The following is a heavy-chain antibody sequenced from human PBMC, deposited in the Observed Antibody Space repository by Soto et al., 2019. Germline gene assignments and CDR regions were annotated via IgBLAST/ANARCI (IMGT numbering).Heavy chain of an antibody. J-gene: IGHJ6*02. CDR3: AREGPAPYYYYGMDV. CDR1: GYTFTNYG. CDR2: ISGYNGNT. V-gene: IGHV1-18*01. Sequence: QVQLVQSGAEVKKPGASVKVSCKASGYTFTNYGFSWVRQAPGQGLEWMGWISGYNGNTKYVEKFQGRVTMTADTSTSTAHMELRSLRSADTAVYYCAREGPAPYYYYGMDVWGQGTAVTVSS.